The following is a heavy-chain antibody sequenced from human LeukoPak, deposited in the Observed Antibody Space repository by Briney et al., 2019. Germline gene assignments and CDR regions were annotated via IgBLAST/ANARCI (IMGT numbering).Heavy chain of an antibody. D-gene: IGHD5-18*01. V-gene: IGHV3-48*03. Sequence: PGGSLRLSCAASGFTFSSYEMNWVRQAPGKGLEWVSYISSSGSTIYYADSVKGRFTISRDNAKNSLYLQMNSLRAEDTAVYYCAGELQLWLNWGFDYWGQGTLVTVSS. J-gene: IGHJ4*02. CDR3: AGELQLWLNWGFDY. CDR2: ISSSGSTI. CDR1: GFTFSSYE.